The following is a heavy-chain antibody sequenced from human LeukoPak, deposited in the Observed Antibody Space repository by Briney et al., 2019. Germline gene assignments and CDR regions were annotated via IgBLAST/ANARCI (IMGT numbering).Heavy chain of an antibody. J-gene: IGHJ4*02. Sequence: PSETLSLTCAVYGGSFSGYYWSWIRQPPGKGLEWIGEINHSGSTNYNPSLKSRVTISVDTSKNQFSLKLSSVTAADTAVYYCARGPNSSSWSKPLGYWGQGTLVTVSS. CDR3: ARGPNSSSWSKPLGY. CDR2: INHSGST. V-gene: IGHV4-34*01. D-gene: IGHD6-13*01. CDR1: GGSFSGYY.